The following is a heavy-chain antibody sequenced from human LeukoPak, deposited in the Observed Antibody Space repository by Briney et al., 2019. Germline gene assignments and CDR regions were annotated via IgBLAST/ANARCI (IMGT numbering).Heavy chain of an antibody. V-gene: IGHV4-39*07. CDR1: GGSISDSNYF. CDR2: FYYSGST. D-gene: IGHD6-19*01. CDR3: AREWLASLDY. J-gene: IGHJ4*02. Sequence: NTSETLSLTCTVSGGSISDSNYFWAWIRQPPGKGLEWIGNFYYSGSTHYNPSLKSRVTISVDTSKNQFSLKLSSVTAADSAVSSCAREWLASLDYWGQGILVTVSS.